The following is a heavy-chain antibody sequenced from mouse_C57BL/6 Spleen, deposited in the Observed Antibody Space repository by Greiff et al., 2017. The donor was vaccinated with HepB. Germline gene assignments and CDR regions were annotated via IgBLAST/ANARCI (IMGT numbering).Heavy chain of an antibody. J-gene: IGHJ2*01. Sequence: QVHVKQSGAELAKPGASVKLSCKASGYTFTSYWMHWVKQRPGQGLEWIGYINPSSGYTKYNQKFKDKATLTADKSSSTAYMQLSSLTYEDSAVYYCARAASSDYFDYWGQGTTLTVSS. CDR2: INPSSGYT. CDR3: ARAASSDYFDY. CDR1: GYTFTSYW. V-gene: IGHV1-7*01. D-gene: IGHD6-1*01.